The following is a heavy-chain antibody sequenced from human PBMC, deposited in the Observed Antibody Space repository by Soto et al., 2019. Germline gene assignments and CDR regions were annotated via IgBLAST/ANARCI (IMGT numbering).Heavy chain of an antibody. J-gene: IGHJ6*02. CDR1: GGSFSGYY. CDR2: INHSGST. Sequence: SETLSLTCAFYGGSFSGYYWRWIRQPPGKGLDWIGEINHSGSTNYNPSLKSRVTISVDTSKNQFSLKLSSVTAADTAVYYCARGSRYCDWLKRYYYYGMEVWGQGTRVTVSS. CDR3: ARGSRYCDWLKRYYYYGMEV. V-gene: IGHV4-34*01. D-gene: IGHD3-9*01.